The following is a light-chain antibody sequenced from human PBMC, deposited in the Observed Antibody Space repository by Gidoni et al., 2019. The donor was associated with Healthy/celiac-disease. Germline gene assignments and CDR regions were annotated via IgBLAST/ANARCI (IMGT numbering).Light chain of an antibody. Sequence: QMTQSPSSLSASVGDRVPITCRASQGIRTDLSLYQQKPGKAPKLLIYAASSLQSGVPSRFSGSGAGTDFTLTISSLQPEDFATYYCLQGYNYPPTFGQGTKVEIK. V-gene: IGKV1-6*01. J-gene: IGKJ1*01. CDR2: AAS. CDR3: LQGYNYPPT. CDR1: QGIRTD.